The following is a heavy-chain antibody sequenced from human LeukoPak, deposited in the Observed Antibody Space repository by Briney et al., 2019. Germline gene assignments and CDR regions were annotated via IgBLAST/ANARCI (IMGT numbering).Heavy chain of an antibody. V-gene: IGHV3-23*01. CDR1: GFTFSSYA. D-gene: IGHD6-19*01. CDR2: ISGSGGST. Sequence: PGGSLRLSCAASGFTFSSYAMSWVRQAPGKGLEWVSAISGSGGSTYYADSVKGRFTISRDNSKNTLYLQMNSLRAEDTAVYYFAKKLAVGGTVYFDYWGQGTLVTVSS. CDR3: AKKLAVGGTVYFDY. J-gene: IGHJ4*02.